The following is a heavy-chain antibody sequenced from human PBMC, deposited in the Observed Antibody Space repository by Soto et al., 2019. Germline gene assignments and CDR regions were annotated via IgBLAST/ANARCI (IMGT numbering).Heavy chain of an antibody. CDR3: AGFSGYSYGNDAFDI. Sequence: GTLSLTCAVSGGSISSSNWWSWVRQPPGKGLEWIGEIYHSGSTNYNPSLKSRVTISVDKSKNQFSLKLSSVTAADTAVYYCAGFSGYSYGNDAFDIWGQGTMVTVSS. CDR2: IYHSGST. CDR1: GGSISSSNW. V-gene: IGHV4-4*02. D-gene: IGHD5-18*01. J-gene: IGHJ3*02.